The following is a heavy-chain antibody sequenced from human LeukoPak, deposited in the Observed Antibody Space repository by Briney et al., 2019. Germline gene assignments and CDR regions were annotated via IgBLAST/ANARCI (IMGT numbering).Heavy chain of an antibody. CDR2: IYYSGST. D-gene: IGHD1-26*01. J-gene: IGHJ4*02. CDR3: ARPGRLGATDGDY. CDR1: GGSISSSSYY. Sequence: PSETLSLTCTVSGGSISSSSYYWGWIRQPPGKGLGWIGSIYYSGSTYYNPSLKSRVTISVDTSKNQFSLKLSSVTAADTAVYYCARPGRLGATDGDYWGQGTLVTVSS. V-gene: IGHV4-39*01.